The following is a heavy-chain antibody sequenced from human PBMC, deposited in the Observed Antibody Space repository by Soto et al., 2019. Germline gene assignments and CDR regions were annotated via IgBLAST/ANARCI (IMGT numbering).Heavy chain of an antibody. V-gene: IGHV2-70*01. Sequence: SGPTLVNPTQTLTLTCTFSGFSLSTSGMCVSWIRQPPGKALEWLALIDWDDDKYYSTSLKTRLTISKDTSKNRVVLTMTNMDPVDTATYYCARTIQGTYSSSWYNWFDPWGQGTLVTVSS. J-gene: IGHJ5*02. D-gene: IGHD6-13*01. CDR3: ARTIQGTYSSSWYNWFDP. CDR2: IDWDDDK. CDR1: GFSLSTSGMC.